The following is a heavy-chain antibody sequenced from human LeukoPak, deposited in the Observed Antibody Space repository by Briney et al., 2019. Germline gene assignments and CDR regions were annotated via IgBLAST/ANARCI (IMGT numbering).Heavy chain of an antibody. J-gene: IGHJ5*02. D-gene: IGHD3-10*01. CDR2: ISDSGSSI. CDR3: ASQLWFGELLTGGNWFDP. CDR1: GFTFSSYE. Sequence: GGSLRLSCAASGFTFSSYEMNWVRQAPGRGLEWVSYISDSGSSIYYADSVKGRFTISRDNAKSSLYLHMNSLRAEDTAVYYCASQLWFGELLTGGNWFDPWGQGTLVTVSS. V-gene: IGHV3-48*03.